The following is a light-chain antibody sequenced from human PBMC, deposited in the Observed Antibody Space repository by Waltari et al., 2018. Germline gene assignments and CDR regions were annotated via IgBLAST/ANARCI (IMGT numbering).Light chain of an antibody. Sequence: QAVVTQEPSLTVSSGGTVPLTCASSTAAVTSGHYPHWFQQKPGQAPRTLIYDTTNKHSCTPARFSASLLGGKAALTLSAAQPDDEADYYCLLSYSGARVFGGGTKLTVL. CDR3: LLSYSGARV. V-gene: IGLV7-46*01. CDR1: TAAVTSGHY. J-gene: IGLJ2*01. CDR2: DTT.